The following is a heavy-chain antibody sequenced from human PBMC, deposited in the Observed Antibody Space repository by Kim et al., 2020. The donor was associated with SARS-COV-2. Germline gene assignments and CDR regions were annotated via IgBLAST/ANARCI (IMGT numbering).Heavy chain of an antibody. Sequence: GGSLRLSCAASGFTFSSYGMHWVRQAPGKGLEWVAVISYDGSNKYYADSVKGRFTISRDNSKNTLYLQMNSLRAEDTAVYYCAKKGGYDKDYYFDYWGQGTLVTVSS. V-gene: IGHV3-30*18. CDR1: GFTFSSYG. CDR3: AKKGGYDKDYYFDY. CDR2: ISYDGSNK. J-gene: IGHJ4*02. D-gene: IGHD5-12*01.